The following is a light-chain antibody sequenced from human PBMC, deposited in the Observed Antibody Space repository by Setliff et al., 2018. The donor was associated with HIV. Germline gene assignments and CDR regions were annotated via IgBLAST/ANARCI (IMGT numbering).Light chain of an antibody. V-gene: IGLV1-44*01. CDR1: SSNIGSNT. J-gene: IGLJ3*02. Sequence: QSVLTQPPSASGTPGQRITISCSGSSSNIGSNTVNWYQQFPGTAPKLLISGDHQRPSGVPDRLSGSKSGTSASLAISGLQSEDEADYYCAAWDDSLHGVVFGGGTQLTVL. CDR2: GDH. CDR3: AAWDDSLHGVV.